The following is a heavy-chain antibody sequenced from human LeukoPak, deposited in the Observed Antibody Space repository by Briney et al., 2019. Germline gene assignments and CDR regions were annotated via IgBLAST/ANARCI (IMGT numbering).Heavy chain of an antibody. CDR3: ARHLWPPYFDS. Sequence: SETLSLTCTVSGGSINSYYWSWIRQPPGKGLEWIGYIYYSGSTNYNPSLRSRVTISLDTSMNQFSLEVSSVTAAETAVYYCARHLWPPYFDSWGQGTLVTVSS. CDR2: IYYSGST. V-gene: IGHV4-59*08. CDR1: GGSINSYY. J-gene: IGHJ4*02. D-gene: IGHD3-16*01.